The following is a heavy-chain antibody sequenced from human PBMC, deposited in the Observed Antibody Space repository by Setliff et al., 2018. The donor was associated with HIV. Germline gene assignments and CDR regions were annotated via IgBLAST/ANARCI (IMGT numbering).Heavy chain of an antibody. CDR2: INHSVST. J-gene: IGHJ5*02. Sequence: SETLSLTCAVYGGSFRGYYWSWIRQPPGKGLEWIGEINHSVSTNYNTSLKSRVTISVDTSKNQFSLKLSSVTAADTAVYYWARAPLSGGSFWWFDPWGQGTLVTVSS. V-gene: IGHV4-34*01. D-gene: IGHD2-15*01. CDR3: ARAPLSGGSFWWFDP. CDR1: GGSFRGYY.